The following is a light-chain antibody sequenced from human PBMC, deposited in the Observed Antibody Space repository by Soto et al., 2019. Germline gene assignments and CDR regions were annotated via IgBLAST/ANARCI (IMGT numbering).Light chain of an antibody. V-gene: IGKV1-33*01. J-gene: IGKJ5*01. CDR2: DAS. CDR3: QQYSNLIT. Sequence: DIQMTQSPSSLSASVGDSLTITCRASQYISNYLNWYQQKLGKAPKLLIYDASNLETGVPSRFSGSGSGTYFSFTISSLQPEDFATYYCQQYSNLITFGQGTRLEIK. CDR1: QYISNY.